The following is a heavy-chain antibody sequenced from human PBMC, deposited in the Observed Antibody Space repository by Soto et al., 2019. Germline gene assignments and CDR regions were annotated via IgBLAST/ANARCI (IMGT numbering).Heavy chain of an antibody. CDR3: AKGLRRLLRTQYYYGLDV. V-gene: IGHV3-23*01. D-gene: IGHD3-10*01. Sequence: PGGSLRLSCAASGFTFSPYAISWVRQAPGKGLEWVSSISVSGGSTHYADSVKGRFTVSRDNSKRALSLQMSSLREEDTATYYCAKGLRRLLRTQYYYGLDVWGRGTTVTVSS. J-gene: IGHJ6*02. CDR2: ISVSGGST. CDR1: GFTFSPYA.